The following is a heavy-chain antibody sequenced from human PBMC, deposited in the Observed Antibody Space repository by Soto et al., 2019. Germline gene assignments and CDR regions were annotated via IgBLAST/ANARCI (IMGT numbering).Heavy chain of an antibody. CDR2: ISAYNGNT. D-gene: IGHD2-2*01. V-gene: IGHV1-18*04. J-gene: IGHJ6*02. CDR1: GYTFTSYG. CDR3: ARAPRRYQLREANYGMDV. Sequence: ASVKVSCKASGYTFTSYGISWVRQAPGQGLEWMGWISAYNGNTNYAQKLQGRVTMTTDTSTSTAYMELRSLRSDDTAVYYCARAPRRYQLREANYGMDVWGQGTTVTVS.